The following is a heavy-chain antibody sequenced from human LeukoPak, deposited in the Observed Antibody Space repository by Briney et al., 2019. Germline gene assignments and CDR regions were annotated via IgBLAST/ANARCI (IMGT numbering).Heavy chain of an antibody. Sequence: GGSLRLSCAASGFTFSSYAMSWVRQAPGKGLEWVAVISYDGSNKYYADSVKGRFTISRDNSKNTLYLQMNSLRAEDTAVYYCARGSYGDYESYFDYWGQGTLVTVSS. CDR3: ARGSYGDYESYFDY. D-gene: IGHD4-17*01. CDR2: ISYDGSNK. V-gene: IGHV3-30-3*01. J-gene: IGHJ4*02. CDR1: GFTFSSYA.